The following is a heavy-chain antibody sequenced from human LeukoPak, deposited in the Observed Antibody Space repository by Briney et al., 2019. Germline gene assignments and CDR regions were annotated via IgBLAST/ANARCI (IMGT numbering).Heavy chain of an antibody. D-gene: IGHD2-2*01. J-gene: IGHJ4*02. CDR1: GYTLTELS. Sequence: ASVRVSCKVSGYTLTELSMHWVRQAPGKGLEWMGGFDPEDGKTIYAQKFQGRVTMTEDTSTDTAYMELSSLRSEDTAVYYCATDVLGYCSSTSCYAFDYWGQGTLVTVSS. CDR2: FDPEDGKT. CDR3: ATDVLGYCSSTSCYAFDY. V-gene: IGHV1-24*01.